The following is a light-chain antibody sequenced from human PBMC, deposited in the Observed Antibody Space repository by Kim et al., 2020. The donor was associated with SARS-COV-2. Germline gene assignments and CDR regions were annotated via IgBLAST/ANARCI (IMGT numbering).Light chain of an antibody. CDR1: QSVSSSF. J-gene: IGKJ1*01. Sequence: FPGERATPACRASQSVSSSFLAWYQQKPGQAPRLLIYGASSRATGIPDRFSGRGSGTDFTLTINRLDPEDFAVFYCQQYGSSPPTFGQGTKVDIK. CDR2: GAS. CDR3: QQYGSSPPT. V-gene: IGKV3-20*01.